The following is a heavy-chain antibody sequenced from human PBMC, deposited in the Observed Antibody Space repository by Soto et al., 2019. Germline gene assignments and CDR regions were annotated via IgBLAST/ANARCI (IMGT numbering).Heavy chain of an antibody. CDR2: ISSGSTYI. Sequence: GSLRLSCAASGFTFSSYSMNWVRQAPGKGLEWLSSISSGSTYIEYADSVKGRFTTSRDDAENSLYLQMNSLRADDTAVYYCARDYSGWTNWFDPWGQGTLVTVSS. CDR1: GFTFSSYS. V-gene: IGHV3-21*01. J-gene: IGHJ5*02. CDR3: ARDYSGWTNWFDP. D-gene: IGHD6-19*01.